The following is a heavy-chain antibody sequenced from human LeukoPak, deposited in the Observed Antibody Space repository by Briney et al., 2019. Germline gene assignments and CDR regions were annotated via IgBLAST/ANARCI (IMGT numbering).Heavy chain of an antibody. V-gene: IGHV4-34*01. D-gene: IGHD3-22*01. CDR1: GGPFSGYH. CDR2: INPSGST. CDR3: ARGRHDITMIVVVMTSVSYYLDV. J-gene: IGHJ6*03. Sequence: SETLSLTCAVYGGPFSGYHWTWIRQSPGKGLEWIGDINPSGSTYYNPSLKSRLTISVDTSKNQFSLKLRSVTAADTAVYYCARGRHDITMIVVVMTSVSYYLDVWGKGTTVTVS.